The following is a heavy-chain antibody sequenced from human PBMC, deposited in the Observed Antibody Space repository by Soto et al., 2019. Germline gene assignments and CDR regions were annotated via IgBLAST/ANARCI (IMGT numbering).Heavy chain of an antibody. V-gene: IGHV3-30-3*01. D-gene: IGHD6-19*01. CDR2: ISYDGSNK. CDR1: GFTFSSYA. Sequence: QVQLVESGGGVVQPGRSLRLSCAASGFTFSSYAMHWVRQAPGKGLEWVAVISYDGSNKYYADSVKGRFTISRDNSKNTLYLQMNSLRAEDTAVYYCAIDLSWLARLTGDYYGMDVWGQGTTVTVSS. CDR3: AIDLSWLARLTGDYYGMDV. J-gene: IGHJ6*02.